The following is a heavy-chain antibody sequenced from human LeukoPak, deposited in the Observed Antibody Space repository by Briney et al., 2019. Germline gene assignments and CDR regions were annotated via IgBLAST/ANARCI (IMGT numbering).Heavy chain of an antibody. D-gene: IGHD3-10*01. CDR2: IIPILGIA. J-gene: IGHJ5*02. CDR1: GGTFSSYA. V-gene: IGHV1-69*04. Sequence: SVKVSCKASGGTFSSYAISWVRQAPGQGLEWMGRIIPILGIANYAQKFQGRVTITADKSTSTAHMELSSLRSEDTAVYYCAGSWGVIPNWFDPWGQGTLVTVSS. CDR3: AGSWGVIPNWFDP.